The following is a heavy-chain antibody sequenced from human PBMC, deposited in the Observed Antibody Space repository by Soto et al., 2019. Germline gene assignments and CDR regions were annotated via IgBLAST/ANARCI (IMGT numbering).Heavy chain of an antibody. Sequence: EVQLVESGGGLIHPGGSLRLSCTASGFTFNRFEMNCGRQAPGRGLEWVSYISSRSNSIYYADSVKGRFTISRDDAKNSLYRQMNSLRAEDTAAYYCASGSGYFDNYDEVDSFDIWGGGT. CDR1: GFTFNRFE. V-gene: IGHV3-48*03. J-gene: IGHJ3*02. D-gene: IGHD3-9*01. CDR2: ISSRSNSI. CDR3: ASGSGYFDNYDEVDSFDI.